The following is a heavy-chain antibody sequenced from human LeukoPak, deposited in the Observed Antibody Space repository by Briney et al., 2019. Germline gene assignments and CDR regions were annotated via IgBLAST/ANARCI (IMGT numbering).Heavy chain of an antibody. D-gene: IGHD6-13*01. CDR2: IKEDGSEK. CDR1: GFTFSSHW. CDR3: ARAAAGTSDY. V-gene: IGHV3-7*01. J-gene: IGHJ4*02. Sequence: SGGSLRLSCAASGFTFSSHWMSWVRQAPGKGLEWVANIKEDGSEKYYVDSVRGRFTISRDNAKNSLYLQMNSLRAEDTAVYYCARAAAGTSDYWGQGTLVIVSS.